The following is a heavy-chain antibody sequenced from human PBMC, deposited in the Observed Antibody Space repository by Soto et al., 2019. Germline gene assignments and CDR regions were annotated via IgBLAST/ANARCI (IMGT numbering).Heavy chain of an antibody. V-gene: IGHV3-30*18. Sequence: QMQLVESGGGVVQPGRSLRLSCAASGFTFSSYGMHWVRQAPGKGLEWVAVISYDGNNINYSDSVKGRFTISRDNSKKTLYLEMSSLRAEDTAMYYCAKDGIYSANYGRYCDFWGRGTLVSVSS. CDR1: GFTFSSYG. CDR2: ISYDGNNI. J-gene: IGHJ2*01. CDR3: AKDGIYSANYGRYCDF. D-gene: IGHD1-26*01.